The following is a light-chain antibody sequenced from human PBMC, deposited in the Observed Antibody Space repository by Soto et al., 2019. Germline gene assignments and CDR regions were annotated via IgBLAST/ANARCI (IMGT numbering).Light chain of an antibody. CDR3: SSHAGYNNFYV. V-gene: IGLV2-8*01. CDR2: EVN. CDR1: SSDVGYYNY. J-gene: IGLJ1*01. Sequence: QSVLARPPSASGSPGQSVTISCTGTSSDVGYYNYVSWYQQHPGKAPKLMIYEVNKRPSGVPDRFSGSKSGNAASLTVSGLQAEDEADYYYSSHAGYNNFYVFGTGTKVTVL.